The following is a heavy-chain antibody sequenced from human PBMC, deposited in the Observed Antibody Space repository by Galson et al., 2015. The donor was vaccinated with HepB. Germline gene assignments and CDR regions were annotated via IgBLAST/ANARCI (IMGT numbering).Heavy chain of an antibody. CDR2: IYPGDSDT. Sequence: SGAEVKKPGESLKISCKGSGYSFTSYWIGWVRQMPGKGLEWMGIIYPGDSDTRYSPSFQGQVTISADKSISTAYLQWSSLKASDTAMYYCARPTYYYDSSAGAFDIWGQGTMVTVSS. D-gene: IGHD3-22*01. J-gene: IGHJ3*02. V-gene: IGHV5-51*03. CDR1: GYSFTSYW. CDR3: ARPTYYYDSSAGAFDI.